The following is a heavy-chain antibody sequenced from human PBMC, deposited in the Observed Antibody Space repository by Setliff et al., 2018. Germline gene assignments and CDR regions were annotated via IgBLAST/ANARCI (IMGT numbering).Heavy chain of an antibody. Sequence: ASVKVSCKASGYTFTGYYMHWVRQAPGQGLEWMGWINPNRGGTNDAQKCQGRVTMTRDKSISTAYMELCRLRSDDTAVYYCAGALGGIWKTYFDYWGQGALVTVSS. D-gene: IGHD1-1*01. J-gene: IGHJ4*02. CDR1: GYTFTGYY. V-gene: IGHV1-2*02. CDR3: AGALGGIWKTYFDY. CDR2: INPNRGGT.